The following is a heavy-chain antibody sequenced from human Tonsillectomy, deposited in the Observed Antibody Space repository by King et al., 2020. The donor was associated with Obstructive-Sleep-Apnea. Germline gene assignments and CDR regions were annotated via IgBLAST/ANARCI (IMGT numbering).Heavy chain of an antibody. Sequence: QMQLQESGPGLVKPSETLSLNCTVSGGSIIESGFFWTWIRQPPGTGLEWIGSLHYGRNTYYSPSLKSRVTISVDTSKNQFSLHINPVTAADTAVYYCTTGDYWGQGSRVTVSS. V-gene: IGHV4-39*07. CDR2: LHYGRNT. D-gene: IGHD4-17*01. CDR1: GGSIIESGFF. J-gene: IGHJ4*02. CDR3: TTGDY.